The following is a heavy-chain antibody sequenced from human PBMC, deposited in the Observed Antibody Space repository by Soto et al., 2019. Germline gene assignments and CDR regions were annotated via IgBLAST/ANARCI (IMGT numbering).Heavy chain of an antibody. CDR1: GGSISDGYY. CDR3: ARRDRSGYSYWLDT. V-gene: IGHV4-31*03. J-gene: IGHJ5*02. CDR2: ISYSGST. D-gene: IGHD3-22*01. Sequence: LSLTCTVSGGSISDGYYWSWIRQHPGKGLEWIGSISYSGSTSYNPSLKSRLTISVDRSKSQFSLNLSSVTAADTAVYYCARRDRSGYSYWLDTWGQGTLVTVSS.